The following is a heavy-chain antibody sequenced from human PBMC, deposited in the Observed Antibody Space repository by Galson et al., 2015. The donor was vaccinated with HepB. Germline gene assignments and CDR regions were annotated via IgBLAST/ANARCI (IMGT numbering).Heavy chain of an antibody. CDR3: ARVASAAAATGNYYYYMDV. CDR2: IYYSGST. CDR1: GGSISSSSYY. V-gene: IGHV4-39*01. J-gene: IGHJ6*03. D-gene: IGHD6-13*01. Sequence: SETLSLTCTVSGGSISSSSYYWGWIRQPPGKGLEWIGSIYYSGSTYYNPSLKSRVTISVDTSKNQFSLKLSSVTAADTTVYYCARVASAAAATGNYYYYMDVWGKGTTVTVSS.